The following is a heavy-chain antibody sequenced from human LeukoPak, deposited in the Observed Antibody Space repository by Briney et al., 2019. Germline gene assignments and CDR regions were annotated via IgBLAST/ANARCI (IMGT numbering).Heavy chain of an antibody. V-gene: IGHV4-4*07. CDR1: GGSISSYY. CDR3: AKSSSRAYYFDY. J-gene: IGHJ4*02. D-gene: IGHD6-6*01. Sequence: PSDILSLTCTVSGGSISSYYWSWIRQPAGKGLEWIGRIYTSWSTNYNPSLKSRVTMSGDTSKNPFSLQLSCVTCADTAVYYCAKSSSRAYYFDYWGQGTLVTVSS. CDR2: IYTSWST.